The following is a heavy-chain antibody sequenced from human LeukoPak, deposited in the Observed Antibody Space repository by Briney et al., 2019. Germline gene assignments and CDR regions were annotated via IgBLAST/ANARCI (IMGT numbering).Heavy chain of an antibody. CDR1: GGSFSGYY. CDR3: ARVFQFSPFDP. J-gene: IGHJ5*02. V-gene: IGHV4-34*12. D-gene: IGHD1-1*01. CDR2: IFYSGST. Sequence: SETLSLTCAVYGGSFSGYYWSWIRQPPGKGLEWIGTIFYSGSTYYNPSLKSRVTISVDSSNNNFSLRLKSVTAPDSAIYYCARVFQFSPFDPSVQATLPTVSS.